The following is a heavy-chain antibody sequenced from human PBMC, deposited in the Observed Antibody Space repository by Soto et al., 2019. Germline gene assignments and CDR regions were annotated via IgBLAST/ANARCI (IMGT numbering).Heavy chain of an antibody. CDR2: IYYSGST. Sequence: SETLSLTCTVSGGSISSSSYYWGWIRQPPGKGLEWIGSIYYSGSTYYNPSLKSRVTISVDTSKNQFSLKLSSVTAADTAVYYCARHTGRGYSGSYFTNDYWGQGTLVTVSS. D-gene: IGHD1-26*01. J-gene: IGHJ4*02. V-gene: IGHV4-39*01. CDR1: GGSISSSSYY. CDR3: ARHTGRGYSGSYFTNDY.